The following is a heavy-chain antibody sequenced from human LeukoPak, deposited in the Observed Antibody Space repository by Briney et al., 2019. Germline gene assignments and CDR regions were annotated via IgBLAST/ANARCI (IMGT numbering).Heavy chain of an antibody. CDR2: ISGSGGST. CDR3: AKASPLLLWFGNYYFDY. V-gene: IGHV3-23*01. D-gene: IGHD3-10*01. J-gene: IGHJ4*02. Sequence: GGSLRLSCAASGFTFSSYSMSWVRQAPGKGLEWVSAISGSGGSTYYADSVKGRFTISRDNSKNTLYLQMNSLRAEDTAVYYCAKASPLLLWFGNYYFDYWGQGTLVTVSS. CDR1: GFTFSSYS.